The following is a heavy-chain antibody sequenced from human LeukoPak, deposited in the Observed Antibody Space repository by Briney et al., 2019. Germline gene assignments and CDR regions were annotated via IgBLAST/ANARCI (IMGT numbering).Heavy chain of an antibody. J-gene: IGHJ6*03. CDR2: MNPNSGDI. D-gene: IGHD5-12*01. CDR3: ARAYRYGGYYYYYYYMDV. CDR1: GYTFNSHD. Sequence: ASVTVSCKASGYTFNSHDINWVRQATGQGLEWMGWMNPNSGDIGYAQKFQGRATMTRNTSISTAYMELSGLRSEDTAVYYCARAYRYGGYYYYYYYMDVWGTRTTVTVSS. V-gene: IGHV1-8*01.